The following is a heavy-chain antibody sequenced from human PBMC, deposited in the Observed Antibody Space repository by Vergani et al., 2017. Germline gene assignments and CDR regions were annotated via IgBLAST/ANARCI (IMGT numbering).Heavy chain of an antibody. CDR2: VDPEDGET. J-gene: IGHJ6*02. CDR1: GYTFTAHY. CDR3: ATPQTVTTGGMEV. V-gene: IGHV1-69-2*01. Sequence: EVQLVQSGAEVKKHGATMKISCKVSGYTFTAHYMHWVKQAPGKGLEWMGLVDPEDGETIYAEKFKGRVTIAADTSTDTAHLELSSLRSEDTAVYYCATPQTVTTGGMEVWGQGTTVIVSS. D-gene: IGHD4-17*01.